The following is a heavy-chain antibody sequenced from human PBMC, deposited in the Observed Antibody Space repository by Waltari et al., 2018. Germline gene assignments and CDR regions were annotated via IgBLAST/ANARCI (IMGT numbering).Heavy chain of an antibody. V-gene: IGHV3-30*18. CDR3: AKDASAVTTIPYFDY. D-gene: IGHD4-4*01. J-gene: IGHJ4*02. Sequence: QVQLVESGGGVVQPGRSLRLSCAASGFTFSSYGMHWVRQAPGKGLEWVAVIWYDGSNKYYADSVKGRFTISRDNSKNTLYLQMNSLRAEDTAMYYCAKDASAVTTIPYFDYWGQGTLVTVSS. CDR2: IWYDGSNK. CDR1: GFTFSSYG.